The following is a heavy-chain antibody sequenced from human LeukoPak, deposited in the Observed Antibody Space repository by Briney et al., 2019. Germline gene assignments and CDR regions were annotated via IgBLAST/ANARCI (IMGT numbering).Heavy chain of an antibody. CDR3: ARGGGLDV. D-gene: IGHD3-16*01. V-gene: IGHV3-7*03. J-gene: IGHJ6*02. CDR2: INHNGNVN. CDR1: GFGFSSYW. Sequence: GGSMILSCAASGFGFSSYWIYWARHAPGKGLEWVASINHNGNVNYYVDSVKGRLTISRDNAKNSLYLQMSNLRAEDTAVYFCARGGGLDVWGQGATVTVSS.